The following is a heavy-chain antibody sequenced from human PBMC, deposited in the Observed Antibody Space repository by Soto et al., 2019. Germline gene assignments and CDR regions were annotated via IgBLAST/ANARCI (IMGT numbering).Heavy chain of an antibody. CDR2: LDHQGYS. CDR1: GAPITSNY. D-gene: IGHD3-9*01. Sequence: PSETLSLTCSVSGAPITSNYWTWIRQPPGKGLEWIGYLDHQGYSNYSPSLRSRVSMSIDTSKNQLSLKVHSVTAADAAVYYCARVPVKGYFDWLDPWGQGTLVTVSS. J-gene: IGHJ5*02. V-gene: IGHV4-59*01. CDR3: ARVPVKGYFDWLDP.